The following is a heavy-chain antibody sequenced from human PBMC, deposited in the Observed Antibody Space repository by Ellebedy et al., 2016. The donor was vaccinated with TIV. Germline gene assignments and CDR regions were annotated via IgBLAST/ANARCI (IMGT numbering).Heavy chain of an antibody. CDR1: GFTFSSYW. CDR2: IKQDGSEK. J-gene: IGHJ4*02. CDR3: AKGDYGDYGPTSFDY. V-gene: IGHV3-7*03. D-gene: IGHD4-17*01. Sequence: LSLTXXASGFTFSSYWMSWVRQAPGKGLEWVANIKQDGSEKYYVDSVKGRFTISRDNAKNSLYLQMNSLRAEDTALYYCAKGDYGDYGPTSFDYWGQGTLVTVSS.